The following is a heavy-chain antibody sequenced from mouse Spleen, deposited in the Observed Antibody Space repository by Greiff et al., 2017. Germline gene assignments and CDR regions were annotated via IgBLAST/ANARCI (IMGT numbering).Heavy chain of an antibody. CDR2: VYSRSGNT. CDR1: GYTFTSYG. J-gene: IGHJ3*01. D-gene: IGHD1-1*01. Sequence: VQLVESGAELARPGASVKLSCKASGYTFTSYGVSWVKQRTGQGLEWIGEVYSRSGNTYYNEKFEGKATLTADKSSSTAYMELRSLTSEDSAVYFCAIYYYGSSPLAYWGQGTLVTVSA. V-gene: IGHV1-81*01. CDR3: AIYYYGSSPLAY.